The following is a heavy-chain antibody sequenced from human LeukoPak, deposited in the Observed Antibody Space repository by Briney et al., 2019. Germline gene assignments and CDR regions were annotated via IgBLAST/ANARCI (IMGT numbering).Heavy chain of an antibody. Sequence: GGPLRLSCAASGFTLNSHWMSWVRQAPGKGLEWVANIKQDGRDTYYVDSVKGRFTISRDNAKNSLNLQMNSLRAEDTAMYYCATSAGYWGQGTLVTVSS. CDR1: GFTLNSHW. CDR3: ATSAGY. CDR2: IKQDGRDT. J-gene: IGHJ4*02. V-gene: IGHV3-7*03.